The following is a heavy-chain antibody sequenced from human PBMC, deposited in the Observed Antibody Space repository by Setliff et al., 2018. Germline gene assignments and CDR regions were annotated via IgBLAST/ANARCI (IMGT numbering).Heavy chain of an antibody. CDR3: ARTAYYGSGTFPYYYYYYLDV. CDR2: IKPNTGGT. J-gene: IGHJ6*03. CDR1: GYTFTGHY. V-gene: IGHV1-2*06. D-gene: IGHD3-10*01. Sequence: ASVKVSCKASGYTFTGHYLHWVRQAPGQGLEWMGRIKPNTGGTTYAQKFLGRVTMTGVTSINTTYMELSGLRSDDTAVYYCARTAYYGSGTFPYYYYYYLDVWGKGTTGTVS.